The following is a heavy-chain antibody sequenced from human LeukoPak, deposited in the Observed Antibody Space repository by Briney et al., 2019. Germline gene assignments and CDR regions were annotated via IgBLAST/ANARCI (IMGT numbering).Heavy chain of an antibody. CDR1: GFTFSSYN. D-gene: IGHD5-24*01. Sequence: GGSLRLSCAASGFTFSSYNMNWVRQAPGKGLEWVSSISSSSYIYYADSLRGRFTISRDNAENSLYLQMISLRAEDTAVYYCARGRDGSQSPIDYWGQGTLVTVSS. V-gene: IGHV3-21*01. CDR2: ISSSSYI. CDR3: ARGRDGSQSPIDY. J-gene: IGHJ4*02.